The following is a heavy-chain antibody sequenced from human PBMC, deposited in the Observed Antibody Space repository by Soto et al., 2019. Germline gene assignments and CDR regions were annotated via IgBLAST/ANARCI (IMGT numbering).Heavy chain of an antibody. CDR3: AKERSVVATTPDFDY. Sequence: QVQLVESGGGVVQPGRSLRLSCAASGFTFSSFGMHWVRQAPGKGLEWVAVASYDGSYKYYEDSVKGRFTISRDNSKNRLYLEMNSLRAEDTAVYYCAKERSVVATTPDFDYWGQGTLVTVSS. V-gene: IGHV3-30*18. D-gene: IGHD5-12*01. J-gene: IGHJ4*02. CDR2: ASYDGSYK. CDR1: GFTFSSFG.